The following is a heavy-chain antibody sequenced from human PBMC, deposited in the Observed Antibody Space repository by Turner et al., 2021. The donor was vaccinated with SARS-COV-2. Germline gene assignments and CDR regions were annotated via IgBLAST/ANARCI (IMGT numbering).Heavy chain of an antibody. J-gene: IGHJ5*01. CDR3: ARSGAAALLRYNWFES. D-gene: IGHD2-2*01. CDR1: GFTFSSYD. CDR2: ITTGSDYI. Sequence: EVQLVESGGGLVTPGGSLLLSCAASGFTFSSYDMNWVRQAPGKGLEGVSSITTGSDYIYYVRSVKGRFTVSRDNAKDLLFLQMNSLRGEDTGVYYCARSGAAALLRYNWFESWGQGTPVTVSS. V-gene: IGHV3-21*01.